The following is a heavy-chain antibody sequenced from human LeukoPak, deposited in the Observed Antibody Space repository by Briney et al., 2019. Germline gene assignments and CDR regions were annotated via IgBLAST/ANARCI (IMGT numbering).Heavy chain of an antibody. Sequence: SETLSLTCAVYGGSFSGYYWSWIRQPPGKGLEWIGEINHSGSTNYNPSLKSRVTISVDTSKNQFSLKLSSVTAADTAVYYCARVKAAAADYWGQGTLVTVSS. CDR3: ARVKAAAADY. V-gene: IGHV4-34*01. D-gene: IGHD6-13*01. J-gene: IGHJ4*02. CDR1: GGSFSGYY. CDR2: INHSGST.